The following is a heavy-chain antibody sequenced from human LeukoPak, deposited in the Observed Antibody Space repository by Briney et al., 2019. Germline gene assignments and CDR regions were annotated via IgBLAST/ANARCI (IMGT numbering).Heavy chain of an antibody. V-gene: IGHV3-7*01. J-gene: IGHJ4*02. Sequence: GGSLRLSCAASGFTLSSYWMSWVRQAPGKGLEWVANIKQDGSEKYYVDSVKGRFTISRDNAKNSLYLQMNSLRAEDTAVYYCARGVYPGRGFDYWGQGTLVTVSS. CDR3: ARGVYPGRGFDY. CDR1: GFTLSSYW. D-gene: IGHD3-10*01. CDR2: IKQDGSEK.